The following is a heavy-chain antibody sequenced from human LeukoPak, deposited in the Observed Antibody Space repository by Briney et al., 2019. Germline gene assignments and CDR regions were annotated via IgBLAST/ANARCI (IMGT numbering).Heavy chain of an antibody. Sequence: ASVKVSCKASGYTFTGYYMHWVRQAPGQGLEWMGWINPNSGGTNYAQKFQGRVTMTRDTSISTAYMELSRLRSDDTAVYYCARAGFGWLRFLERLPFFDYWGQGTLVTVSS. J-gene: IGHJ4*02. D-gene: IGHD3-3*01. CDR2: INPNSGGT. CDR1: GYTFTGYY. CDR3: ARAGFGWLRFLERLPFFDY. V-gene: IGHV1-2*02.